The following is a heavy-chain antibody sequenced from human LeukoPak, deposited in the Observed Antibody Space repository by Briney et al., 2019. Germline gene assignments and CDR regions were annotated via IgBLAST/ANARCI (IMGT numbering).Heavy chain of an antibody. CDR3: ARPYDDILTGYLN. CDR2: ISGSGGST. V-gene: IGHV3-23*01. Sequence: GGSLRLSCAASGFTFSSYAMSWVRPAPRKGLGWVSAISGSGGSTYYADSVKGPFTISRDNCKNTLDLQMNSLRAADTAVCYCARPYDDILTGYLNLGQRALVTVSS. CDR1: GFTFSSYA. D-gene: IGHD3-9*01. J-gene: IGHJ4*02.